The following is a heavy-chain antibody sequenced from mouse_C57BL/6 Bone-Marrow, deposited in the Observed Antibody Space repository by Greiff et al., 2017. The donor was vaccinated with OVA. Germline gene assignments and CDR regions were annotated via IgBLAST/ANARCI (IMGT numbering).Heavy chain of an antibody. CDR2: IDPSDSYT. Sequence: VKLQQPGAELVMPGASVKLSCKASGYTFTSYWMHWVKQRPGQGLEWIGEIDPSDSYTNYNQKFKGKSTLTVDKSSSTAYMQLSSLTSEDSAVYYCAREITTVVDSYYFDYWGQGTTLTVSS. CDR1: GYTFTSYW. V-gene: IGHV1-69*01. J-gene: IGHJ2*01. CDR3: AREITTVVDSYYFDY. D-gene: IGHD1-1*01.